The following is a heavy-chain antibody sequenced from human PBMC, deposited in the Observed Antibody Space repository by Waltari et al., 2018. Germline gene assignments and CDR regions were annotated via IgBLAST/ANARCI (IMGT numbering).Heavy chain of an antibody. Sequence: QVQLQESGPGLVKPSETLSLTCTVSGYSISSGYYWGWIRQPPGKGLEWIGSIYHSGSTYYNPSLKSRVTISVDTSKNQFSLKLSSVTAADTAVYYCARDLDNFYDSSGYYDYWGQGTLVTVSS. V-gene: IGHV4-38-2*02. CDR1: GYSISSGYY. CDR3: ARDLDNFYDSSGYYDY. CDR2: IYHSGST. J-gene: IGHJ4*02. D-gene: IGHD3-22*01.